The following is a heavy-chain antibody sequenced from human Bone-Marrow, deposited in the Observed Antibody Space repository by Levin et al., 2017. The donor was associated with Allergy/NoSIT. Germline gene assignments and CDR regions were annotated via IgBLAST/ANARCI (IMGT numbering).Heavy chain of an antibody. CDR2: IKTKTDDATT. J-gene: IGHJ4*02. D-gene: IGHD6-13*01. CDR1: GLSINNAW. Sequence: GESLKISCEVSGLSINNAWMSWVRQAPGKGLEWIGRIKTKTDDATTDYPAPVKGRFTISRDDSQNMLYLEMNSLKTEDTAVYYCTVDRGTPLGRSTWFEFDFWGQGTLVTVSS. V-gene: IGHV3-15*01. CDR3: TVDRGTPLGRSTWFEFDF.